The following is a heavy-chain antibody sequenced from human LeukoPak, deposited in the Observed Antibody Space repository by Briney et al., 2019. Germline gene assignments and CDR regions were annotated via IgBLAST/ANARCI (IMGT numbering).Heavy chain of an antibody. J-gene: IGHJ4*02. CDR3: ARVDSITRFDY. CDR2: ISSSGSTV. D-gene: IGHD2-2*01. Sequence: GGSLRLSCAASGVTFSNYEMNWVRQVPGKGLEWLSYISSSGSTVYYADSVKGRFTISRDNSKNTLYLQMNSLRAEDTAVYYCARVDSITRFDYWGQGTLVTVSS. V-gene: IGHV3-48*03. CDR1: GVTFSNYE.